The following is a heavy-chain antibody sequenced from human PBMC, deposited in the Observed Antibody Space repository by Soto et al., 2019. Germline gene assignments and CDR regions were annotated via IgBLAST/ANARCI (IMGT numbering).Heavy chain of an antibody. J-gene: IGHJ5*02. CDR3: ARGRGRNWNYGWFDP. CDR2: IYYSGST. CDR1: GGSISSGDYY. V-gene: IGHV4-30-4*01. Sequence: QVQLQESGPGLVKPSQTLSLTCTVSGGSISSGDYYWSWIRQPPGKGLEWIGYIYYSGSTYYNPSLKSRVTISVDTSKNQFSLKLSSVTAADTAVYYCARGRGRNWNYGWFDPWGQGTLVTVSS. D-gene: IGHD1-7*01.